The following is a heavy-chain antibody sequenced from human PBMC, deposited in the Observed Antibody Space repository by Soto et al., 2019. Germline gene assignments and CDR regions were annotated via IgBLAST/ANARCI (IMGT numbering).Heavy chain of an antibody. CDR1: GGTFSSYA. J-gene: IGHJ5*02. CDR3: ARDIVVVPAARHGWFDP. D-gene: IGHD2-2*01. CDR2: IIPIFGTA. V-gene: IGHV1-69*13. Sequence: ASVKVSCKASGGTFSSYAISWVRQAPGQGLEWMGGIIPIFGTANYAQKFQGRVTITADESTSTTYMELSSLRSEDTAVYYCARDIVVVPAARHGWFDPWGQGTLVTVSS.